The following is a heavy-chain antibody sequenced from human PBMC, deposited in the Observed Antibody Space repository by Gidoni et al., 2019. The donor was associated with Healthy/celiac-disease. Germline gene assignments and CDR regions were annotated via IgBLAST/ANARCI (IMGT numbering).Heavy chain of an antibody. J-gene: IGHJ4*02. V-gene: IGHV3-30*01. CDR2: ISYDGSNK. CDR1: GFTFSSYA. D-gene: IGHD5-18*01. CDR3: ARDRGIQLWFDY. Sequence: QVQLVESGGGVVQPGRSLRLSCAASGFTFSSYAMHWVRQAPGKGLEWVAVISYDGSNKYYADSVKGRFTISRDNSKNTLYLQMNSLRAEDTAVYYCARDRGIQLWFDYWGQGTLVTVSS.